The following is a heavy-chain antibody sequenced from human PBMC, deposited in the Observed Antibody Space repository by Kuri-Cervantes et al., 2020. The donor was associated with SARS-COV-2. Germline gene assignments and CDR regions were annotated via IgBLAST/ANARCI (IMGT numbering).Heavy chain of an antibody. V-gene: IGHV1-3*01. CDR2: INAGNGNT. D-gene: IGHD3-10*01. CDR3: AADFMVRGVMIDLGY. CDR1: GYTFTSYA. Sequence: ALVKVSCKASGYTFTSYAMHWVRQAPGQRLEWMGWINAGNGNTKYSQKFQGRVTITRDTSASTAYMELSSLRSEDTAVYYCAADFMVRGVMIDLGYWGQGTLVTVSS. J-gene: IGHJ4*02.